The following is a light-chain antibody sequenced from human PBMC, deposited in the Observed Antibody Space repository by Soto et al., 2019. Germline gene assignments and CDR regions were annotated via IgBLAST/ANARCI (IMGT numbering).Light chain of an antibody. V-gene: IGKV4-1*01. CDR1: QSVFYSSNNKNY. J-gene: IGKJ2*01. Sequence: DIVMTQSPESLAVSLGERATINCKSSQSVFYSSNNKNYLAWYQQKPGQPPNLLISWASTRESGVPDRFSGSGSGTDFTLTISSLQAEDVAVYYCQQYYGTPYTFGQGTKLEIK. CDR3: QQYYGTPYT. CDR2: WAS.